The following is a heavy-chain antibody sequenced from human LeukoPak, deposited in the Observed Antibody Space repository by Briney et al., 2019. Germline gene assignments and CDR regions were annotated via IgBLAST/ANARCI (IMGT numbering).Heavy chain of an antibody. CDR3: ARAYGDPGYYFDY. V-gene: IGHV3-7*01. J-gene: IGHJ4*02. Sequence: GGSLRLSCTASGFTFSNFWMGWVRQAPGKGLEWVANIKQDETEKFYLGSVKGRFTISRDNAKNSLYLQMNSLRAEDTAVYYCARAYGDPGYYFDYWGQGTLVTVSS. CDR1: GFTFSNFW. CDR2: IKQDETEK. D-gene: IGHD4-17*01.